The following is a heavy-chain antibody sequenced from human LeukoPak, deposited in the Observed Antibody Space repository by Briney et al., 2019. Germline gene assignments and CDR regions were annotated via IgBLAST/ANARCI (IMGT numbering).Heavy chain of an antibody. CDR3: ARHSSRVIVVVNN. J-gene: IGHJ4*02. D-gene: IGHD3-22*01. CDR1: GGSISSSSYY. CDR2: IYYSGNT. Sequence: SETPSLTCTVSGGSISSSSYYWGWIRQPPGKGLEWIGSIYYSGNTYYNPSLKSRVTISVDTSKNQFSLKLSSVTAADTAVYYCARHSSRVIVVVNNWGQGILVTVSS. V-gene: IGHV4-39*01.